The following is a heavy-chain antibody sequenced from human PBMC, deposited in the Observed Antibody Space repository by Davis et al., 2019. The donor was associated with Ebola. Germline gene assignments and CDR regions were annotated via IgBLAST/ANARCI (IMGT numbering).Heavy chain of an antibody. V-gene: IGHV5-51*01. CDR2: IYPDDSDT. Sequence: GESLKISCKGSGYSFNNYWIGWVRQMPGKGLEWMGIIYPDDSDTRYSPSFQGQVTISADKSITTAYLQWSSLKASDTAMYYCARFLEWKADYWGQGTLVTVSS. CDR1: GYSFNNYW. CDR3: ARFLEWKADY. D-gene: IGHD3-3*01. J-gene: IGHJ4*02.